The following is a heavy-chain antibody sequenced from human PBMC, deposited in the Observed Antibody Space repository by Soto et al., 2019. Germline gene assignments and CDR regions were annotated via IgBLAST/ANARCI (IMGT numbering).Heavy chain of an antibody. CDR1: GYSFSSYW. D-gene: IGHD6-19*01. Sequence: EVQLVQSGPEVKKPGESLKISCKASGYSFSSYWIGWVRQMPGKGLELMGIIYPGDSATRYNPAFQGQVTISVDKSITTAYLQWSSLKASDTAMYYCARPSGLLALATSRWFFDLWGRGTLVTVSS. V-gene: IGHV5-51*01. CDR3: ARPSGLLALATSRWFFDL. CDR2: IYPGDSAT. J-gene: IGHJ2*01.